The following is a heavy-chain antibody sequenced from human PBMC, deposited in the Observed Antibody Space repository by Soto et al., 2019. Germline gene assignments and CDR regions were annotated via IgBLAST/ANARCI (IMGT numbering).Heavy chain of an antibody. V-gene: IGHV3-20*01. Sequence: GGSLRLSCAASGFTFDDYGMSWVRQAPGKGLEWVSGINWNGGSTGYADSVKGRFTISRDNAKNSLYLQMNSLRAEDMALYHCARQHYGDYVDYYYYMDVWGKGTTVTVSS. CDR3: ARQHYGDYVDYYYYMDV. J-gene: IGHJ6*03. CDR2: INWNGGST. D-gene: IGHD4-17*01. CDR1: GFTFDDYG.